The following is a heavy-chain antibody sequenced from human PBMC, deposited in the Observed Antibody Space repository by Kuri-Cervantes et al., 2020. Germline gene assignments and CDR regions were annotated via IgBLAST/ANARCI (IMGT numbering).Heavy chain of an antibody. CDR1: GYSFTSYW. J-gene: IGHJ4*02. D-gene: IGHD5-12*01. V-gene: IGHV5-51*01. CDR3: ARPYSGYASYFDY. Sequence: KVSCKGSGYSFTSYWIGWVRQMPGKGLEWMGIIYPGDSDTRYSPSFQGQVTISADKSISTAYLQWSSLKASDTAMYYCARPYSGYASYFDYWGQGTLVTVSS. CDR2: IYPGDSDT.